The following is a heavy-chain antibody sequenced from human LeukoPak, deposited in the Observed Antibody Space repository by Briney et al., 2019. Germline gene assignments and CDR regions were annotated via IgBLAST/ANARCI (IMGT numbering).Heavy chain of an antibody. J-gene: IGHJ4*02. CDR2: INHSGST. D-gene: IGHD2-15*01. CDR1: GGSFSGYY. Sequence: SETLSLTCAVYGGSFSGYYWSWIRQPPGKGLEWIGEINHSGSTNYNPSLKSRVTISVDTSKNQFSLKLSSVTAADSAVYYCARGGLVVVAARSVRFDYWGQGTLVTVSS. CDR3: ARGGLVVVAARSVRFDY. V-gene: IGHV4-34*01.